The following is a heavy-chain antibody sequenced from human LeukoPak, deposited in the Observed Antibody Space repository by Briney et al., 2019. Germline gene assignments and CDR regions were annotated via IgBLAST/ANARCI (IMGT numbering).Heavy chain of an antibody. CDR1: GGSISIYY. CDR3: ASLTTAEAFDI. V-gene: IGHV4-59*01. Sequence: SEALSLTCTVSGGSISIYYWSWIRQPPGKGLEWIGYIYDSGSTNYNPSLKSRVTISVDTSKNQFSLKLSSVTAADTAVYYCASLTTAEAFDIWGQGTMVTVSS. D-gene: IGHD3-22*01. CDR2: IYDSGST. J-gene: IGHJ3*02.